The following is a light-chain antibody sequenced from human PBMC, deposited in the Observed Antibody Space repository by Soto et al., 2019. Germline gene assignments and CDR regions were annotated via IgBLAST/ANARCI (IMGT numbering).Light chain of an antibody. V-gene: IGLV1-44*01. CDR3: AAWDGSLNNVL. J-gene: IGLJ2*01. Sequence: QAVVTQPPSASGTPGQRVTISCSGSGSSIGTNTVNWYRQLPGTAPKLLIYGDNQRPSGVPDRFSGSKSGTSASLAISGPQSEYEADYYCAAWDGSLNNVLFGGGTKLTVL. CDR2: GDN. CDR1: GSSIGTNT.